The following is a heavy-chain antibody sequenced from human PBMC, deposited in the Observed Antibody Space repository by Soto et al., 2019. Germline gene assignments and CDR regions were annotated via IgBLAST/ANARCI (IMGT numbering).Heavy chain of an antibody. J-gene: IGHJ6*03. CDR2: ISSDGSST. CDR1: GFTFRSYW. CDR3: ALKKSSSWAYYYYYMDV. D-gene: IGHD6-19*01. V-gene: IGHV3-74*01. Sequence: EVQLVESGGGLIQPGGSLRLSCAASGFTFRSYWMQWVRQGPGKGLAWVARISSDGSSTSYADSVKGRFTISRDNAKNTLYLQMNSLRAEDTAVYYCALKKSSSWAYYYYYMDVWGKGTTVTVSS.